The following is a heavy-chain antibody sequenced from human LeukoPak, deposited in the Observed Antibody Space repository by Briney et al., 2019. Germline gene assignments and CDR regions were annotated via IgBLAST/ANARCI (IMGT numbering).Heavy chain of an antibody. Sequence: TLSLTCTVSGGSISSGNYYWNWVRQPAGKGLEWIGRIYTSGSTNYNPSLKSRVTISVDTSKNQFSLNLISVTAADTAVYYCAKDLLGWSSPRWGQGTMVTVSS. J-gene: IGHJ3*01. V-gene: IGHV4-61*02. D-gene: IGHD3-3*01. CDR3: AKDLLGWSSPR. CDR2: IYTSGST. CDR1: GGSISSGNYY.